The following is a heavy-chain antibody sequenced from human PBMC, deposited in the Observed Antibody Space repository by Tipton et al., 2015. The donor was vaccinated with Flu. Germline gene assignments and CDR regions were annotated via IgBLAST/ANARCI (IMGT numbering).Heavy chain of an antibody. D-gene: IGHD3-3*01. J-gene: IGHJ6*03. V-gene: IGHV4-61*01. CDR1: GGSVSSGSYY. CDR2: IYYSGGT. Sequence: TLSLTCTVSGGSVSSGSYYWSWIRQPPGKGLEWIGYIYYSGGTNYNPSLKSRVTISVDTSKNQFSLKLSSVTAADTAVYYCARDNHDLEENYYYYYMDVWGKGTTVTVSS. CDR3: ARDNHDLEENYYYYYMDV.